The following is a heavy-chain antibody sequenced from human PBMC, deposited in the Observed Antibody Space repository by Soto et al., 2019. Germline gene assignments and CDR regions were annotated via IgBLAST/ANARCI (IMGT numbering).Heavy chain of an antibody. V-gene: IGHV1-69*06. Sequence: SVKVSCKASGGTFSSYAISWVRQAPGQGLEWMGGIIPIFGTANYAQKFQGRVTITADKSTSTAYMELSSLRPGDTAVYYCALARYYDTGHGMDVWGQGTTVTVSS. J-gene: IGHJ6*02. CDR3: ALARYYDTGHGMDV. D-gene: IGHD3-22*01. CDR2: IIPIFGTA. CDR1: GGTFSSYA.